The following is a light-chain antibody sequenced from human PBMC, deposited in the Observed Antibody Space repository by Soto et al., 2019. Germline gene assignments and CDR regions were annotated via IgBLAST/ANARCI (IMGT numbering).Light chain of an antibody. CDR1: SSDVGGYTY. Sequence: QSALTQPPSASGSPGQSVTISCTGTSSDVGGYTYVSWYQQHPGKAPKLIIYEVSKRPSGVPDRFSGSKSGNTASLTVSGVQAEDEADYYCSSYAGSNFWVFGGGTKLTVL. V-gene: IGLV2-8*01. CDR3: SSYAGSNFWV. CDR2: EVS. J-gene: IGLJ3*02.